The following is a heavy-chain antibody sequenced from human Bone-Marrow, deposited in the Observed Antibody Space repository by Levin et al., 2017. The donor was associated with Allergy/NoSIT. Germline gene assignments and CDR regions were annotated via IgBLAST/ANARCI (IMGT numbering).Heavy chain of an antibody. Sequence: SQTLSLTCAVYGGSFSGYYWSWIRQPPGKGLEWIGEINHSGSTNYNPSLKSRVTISVDTSKNQFSLKLSSVTAADTAVYYCARGYCSGGSCYSGSHQVLTRFDYWGQGTLVTVSS. CDR3: ARGYCSGGSCYSGSHQVLTRFDY. CDR2: INHSGST. V-gene: IGHV4-34*01. CDR1: GGSFSGYY. D-gene: IGHD2-15*01. J-gene: IGHJ4*02.